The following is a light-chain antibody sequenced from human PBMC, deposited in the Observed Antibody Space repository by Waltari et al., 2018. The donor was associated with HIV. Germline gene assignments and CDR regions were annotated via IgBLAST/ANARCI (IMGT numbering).Light chain of an antibody. CDR3: QQYYTVPPT. Sequence: DIVMNQSPESLAVSLGERAPSNCTSSRTVLYSSDNQNYLAWYLQRPGQSPRVLLFWASTRAYGVPNRFSGSGSGTDFSLTLSSLQADDVGIYYCQQYYTVPPTFGGGTKVEI. J-gene: IGKJ4*01. CDR2: WAS. CDR1: RTVLYSSDNQNY. V-gene: IGKV4-1*01.